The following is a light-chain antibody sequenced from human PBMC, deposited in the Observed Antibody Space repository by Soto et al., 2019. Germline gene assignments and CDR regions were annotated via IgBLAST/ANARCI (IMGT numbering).Light chain of an antibody. Sequence: IVLTQSPDTLSLSPGERATLSCRASQSVXSYFGWYQQKPGQAPRFLXANASNRATGSPARLSGSGSGTDFTLPISSLDPEDFAVYYCQQRKNGKGTFGQGTRLEIK. CDR1: QSVXSY. J-gene: IGKJ5*01. CDR2: NAS. CDR3: QQRKNGKGT. V-gene: IGKV3-11*01.